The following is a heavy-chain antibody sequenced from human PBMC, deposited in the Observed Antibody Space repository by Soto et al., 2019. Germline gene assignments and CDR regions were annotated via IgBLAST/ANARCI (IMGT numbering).Heavy chain of an antibody. CDR1: GYIFTTYG. CDR3: ARDRPPGSLYGMDA. J-gene: IGHJ6*02. V-gene: IGHV1-18*01. Sequence: QIQLVPFGGEVARPGASVTVSCEASGYIFTTYGLSWVRQTPAHGLEWMGWISADSGYTQYAQFFQGRVTMTRDTSRNTGYMTLMDLTSDDTGIYYCARDRPPGSLYGMDAWGQGTAVTVSS. CDR2: ISADSGYT.